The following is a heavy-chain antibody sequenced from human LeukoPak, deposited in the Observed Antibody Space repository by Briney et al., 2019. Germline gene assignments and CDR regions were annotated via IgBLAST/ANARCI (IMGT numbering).Heavy chain of an antibody. CDR2: INPDNGVT. J-gene: IGHJ5*02. CDR3: GRGIQSFDP. Sequence: ASVKVSCKASGHTFTNYYINWVRQAPGQGLEWLGWINPDNGVTNYAQKFQDRVTMTRDTSMSAAYMEISRLTYDDTAVYYCGRGIQSFDPWGQGTLVTVSS. CDR1: GHTFTNYY. V-gene: IGHV1-2*02.